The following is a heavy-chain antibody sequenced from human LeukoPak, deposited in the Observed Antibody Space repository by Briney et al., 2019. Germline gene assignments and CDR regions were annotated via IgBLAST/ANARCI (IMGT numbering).Heavy chain of an antibody. J-gene: IGHJ4*02. D-gene: IGHD6-13*01. CDR3: ARHNGYTSSWYGYFFDH. CDR1: GGSIRSISYH. Sequence: PSETLSLTCTVSGGSIRSISYHWGWIRQPPGKGREWIGSIYYSGSLYYNPSLKSRATISIDTSKNQFSLKMTSVTAADTAVYYCARHNGYTSSWYGYFFDHWGQGILASVSS. CDR2: IYYSGSL. V-gene: IGHV4-39*01.